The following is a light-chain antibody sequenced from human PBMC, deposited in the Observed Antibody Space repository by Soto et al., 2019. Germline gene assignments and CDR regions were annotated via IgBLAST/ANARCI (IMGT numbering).Light chain of an antibody. J-gene: IGKJ1*01. V-gene: IGKV1-5*01. CDR3: QQYYSSST. Sequence: DIQMTQSPSTLAASVGDRVIFACRASQSISNRLAWYQQKPRKAPKLLIYDASSLESGVPSRLSGSGSGAEFTLTISSLQPDDSAIYYCQQYYSSSTFGQGTKVDIK. CDR1: QSISNR. CDR2: DAS.